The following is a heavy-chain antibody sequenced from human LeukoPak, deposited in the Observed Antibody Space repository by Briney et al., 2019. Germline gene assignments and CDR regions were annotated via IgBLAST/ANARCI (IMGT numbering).Heavy chain of an antibody. CDR2: ISSSSSTI. Sequence: PGGSLRLSCAASGFTFSSYSMNWVRQAPGKGLEWVSYISSSSSTIYYADSVKGRFTISRDNAKNSLYLQMNSLRAEDTAVYYCARDGGYYDSSGYLEWFDPWGQGTLVTVSS. D-gene: IGHD3-22*01. CDR1: GFTFSSYS. CDR3: ARDGGYYDSSGYLEWFDP. V-gene: IGHV3-48*04. J-gene: IGHJ5*02.